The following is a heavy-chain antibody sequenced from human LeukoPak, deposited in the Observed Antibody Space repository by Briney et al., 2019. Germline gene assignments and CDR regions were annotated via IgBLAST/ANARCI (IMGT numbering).Heavy chain of an antibody. CDR3: ARGLQETLAWLKALSAFDI. D-gene: IGHD5-24*01. J-gene: IGHJ3*02. CDR2: IIPIFGTA. Sequence: ASVKVSCKASGGTFSSYAISWVRQAPGQGLEWMGGIIPIFGTANYAQKFQGRVTITADKSTSTAYMELRSLRSDDTAVYYCARGLQETLAWLKALSAFDIWGQGTMVTVSS. CDR1: GGTFSSYA. V-gene: IGHV1-69*06.